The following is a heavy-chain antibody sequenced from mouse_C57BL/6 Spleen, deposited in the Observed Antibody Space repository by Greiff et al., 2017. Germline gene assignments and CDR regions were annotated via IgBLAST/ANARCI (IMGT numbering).Heavy chain of an antibody. J-gene: IGHJ3*01. Sequence: DVQLQESGPGLVKPSQSLSLTCSVTGYSITSGYYWNWIRQFPGNKLEWMGYISYDGSNNYNPSLKNRISITRDTSKNQFFLKLNSVTTEDTATYYCARGTGTDWGQGTLVTVSA. CDR3: ARGTGTD. V-gene: IGHV3-6*01. D-gene: IGHD4-1*01. CDR1: GYSITSGYY. CDR2: ISYDGSN.